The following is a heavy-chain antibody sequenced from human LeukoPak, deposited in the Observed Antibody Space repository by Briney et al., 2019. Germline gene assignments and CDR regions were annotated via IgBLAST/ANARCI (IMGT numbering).Heavy chain of an antibody. J-gene: IGHJ4*02. CDR3: ATIEAAGSSFDY. CDR2: VNPSGGST. V-gene: IGHV1-46*01. Sequence: GASVKVSCKGSGYTFTNYYKHWVRQAPGQGLEWMGIVNPSGGSTNYAQKFQDRITMTSDTSTTTVHMELSSLRSEDTAVYYCATIEAAGSSFDYWGQGTLVTVSS. D-gene: IGHD6-13*01. CDR1: GYTFTNYY.